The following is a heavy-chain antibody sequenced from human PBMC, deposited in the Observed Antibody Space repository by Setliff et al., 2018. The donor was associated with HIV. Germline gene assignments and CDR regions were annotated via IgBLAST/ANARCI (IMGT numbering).Heavy chain of an antibody. V-gene: IGHV4-59*06. CDR3: ATRPRIAARPFDY. CDR2: IFHSGNT. Sequence: SETLSLTCSVSGGSISSYYWSWIRQHPEKALEWIGYIFHSGNTYYNPSLKSRISMSVDTSKNQFSLELTSLTAADTAVYYCATRPRIAARPFDYWGQGMLVTVSS. D-gene: IGHD6-6*01. J-gene: IGHJ4*02. CDR1: GGSISSYY.